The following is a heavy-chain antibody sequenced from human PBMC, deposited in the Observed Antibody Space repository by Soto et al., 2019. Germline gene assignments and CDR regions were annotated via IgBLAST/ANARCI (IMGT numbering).Heavy chain of an antibody. CDR1: GFTFSSYA. CDR3: AKGGKYDCSGGSCYIENNWFDP. Sequence: GGSLRLSCAASGFTFSSYAMSWVRQAPGKGLEWVSAISGSGGSTYYADSVKGRFTISRDNSKNTLYLQMNSLRAEDTAVYYCAKGGKYDCSGGSCYIENNWFDPWGQGTLVTVSS. V-gene: IGHV3-23*01. CDR2: ISGSGGST. D-gene: IGHD2-15*01. J-gene: IGHJ5*02.